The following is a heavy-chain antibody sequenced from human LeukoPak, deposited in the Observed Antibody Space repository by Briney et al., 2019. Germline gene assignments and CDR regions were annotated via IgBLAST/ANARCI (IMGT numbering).Heavy chain of an antibody. Sequence: SETLSLTCTVTAGSISSYYWSWIRQPPGKGLEWIGEINHSGSTNYNPSLKSRVTISVDTSKNQFSLKLSSVTAADTAVYYCARGSPGGSYYNYWGQGTLVTVSS. J-gene: IGHJ4*02. CDR1: AGSISSYY. V-gene: IGHV4-34*01. CDR2: INHSGST. D-gene: IGHD1-26*01. CDR3: ARGSPGGSYYNY.